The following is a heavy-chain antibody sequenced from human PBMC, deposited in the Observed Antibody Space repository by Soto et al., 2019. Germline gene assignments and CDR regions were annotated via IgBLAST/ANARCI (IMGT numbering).Heavy chain of an antibody. CDR3: AKDQLTTTVTTVGY. V-gene: IGHV3-30*18. J-gene: IGHJ4*02. CDR2: ISYHGSDK. Sequence: QVQLVESGGGVVQPGRSLRLSCAASGFTFSNYGMQWVRQAPGKGLEWVAVISYHGSDKYYADSVKCRFTISRDNSKNTLYLQMDCLRAEDTAVYYCAKDQLTTTVTTVGYWGQGTLVTVSS. D-gene: IGHD4-17*01. CDR1: GFTFSNYG.